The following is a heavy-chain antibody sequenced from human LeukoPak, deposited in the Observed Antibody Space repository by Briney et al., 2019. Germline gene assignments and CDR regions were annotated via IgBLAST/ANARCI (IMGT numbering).Heavy chain of an antibody. CDR3: ARLNYDSGGYYGVPNWFDP. J-gene: IGHJ5*02. V-gene: IGHV4-39*01. CDR1: GGSISSTNYY. CDR2: FYYSGST. Sequence: SETLSLTCTLSGGSISSTNYYWGCLRQPPGKGLEWIGSFYYSGSTYYNPSLKSRVTISVDRSTNKFYLRMSSVTAADTAVYYCARLNYDSGGYYGVPNWFDPWGPGTLVTVSS. D-gene: IGHD3-22*01.